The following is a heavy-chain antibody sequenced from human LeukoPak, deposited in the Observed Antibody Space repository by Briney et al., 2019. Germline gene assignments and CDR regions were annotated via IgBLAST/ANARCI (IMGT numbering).Heavy chain of an antibody. D-gene: IGHD1-26*01. CDR3: SRQKVGSSTFDY. Sequence: GGSLRLSCAASGFTLSVSPMHWVRQAAGKGLEWVGRIRTRAESYATAYAASVTVRFTISRDDSKDTAYPQMNSLKIEDTAVYFCSRQKVGSSTFDYWGQGTLVTVSS. CDR1: GFTLSVSP. CDR2: IRTRAESYAT. J-gene: IGHJ4*02. V-gene: IGHV3-73*01.